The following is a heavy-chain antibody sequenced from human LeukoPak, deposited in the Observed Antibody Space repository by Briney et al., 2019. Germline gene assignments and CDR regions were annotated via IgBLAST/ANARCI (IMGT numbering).Heavy chain of an antibody. CDR1: GGSISSYY. V-gene: IGHV4-59*08. D-gene: IGHD3-22*01. Sequence: SETLSLTCTVSGGSISSYYWSWIRQPPGKGLEWIGYIYYSGSTNYNPSLKSRVNISVDTSKNQFSLKLSSVTAADTAVYYCARHGYYYDSSGYYDAFDIWGQGTMVTVSS. CDR3: ARHGYYYDSSGYYDAFDI. CDR2: IYYSGST. J-gene: IGHJ3*02.